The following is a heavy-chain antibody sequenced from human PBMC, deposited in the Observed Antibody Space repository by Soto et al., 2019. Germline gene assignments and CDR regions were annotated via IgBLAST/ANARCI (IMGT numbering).Heavy chain of an antibody. V-gene: IGHV3-66*01. Sequence: QSGGSLRLSCAASGFTVSSNYMSWVRQAPEKGLEWVSVIFSGGSTYYADSVKGRFTISRDNAKNSLYLQMNSLRAEDTAVYYCARDGYDSSGYYYGLYYYYGMDVWGQGTTVTVSS. D-gene: IGHD3-22*01. CDR2: IFSGGST. CDR1: GFTVSSNY. J-gene: IGHJ6*02. CDR3: ARDGYDSSGYYYGLYYYYGMDV.